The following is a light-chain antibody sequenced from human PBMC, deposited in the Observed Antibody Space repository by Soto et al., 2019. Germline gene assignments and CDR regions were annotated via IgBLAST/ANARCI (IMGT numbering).Light chain of an antibody. J-gene: IGKJ5*01. CDR1: QTISSW. CDR3: KQLNSYPQT. Sequence: DIQMTQSPSTLSGSVGDRVTITCRASQTISSWLAWYQQKPGKAHKLLIYAASSLQSGVPSRFSGSGSGPDFTLTIRSLQPEDSATYFCKQLNSYPQTFGQGTRLEIK. V-gene: IGKV1-5*01. CDR2: AAS.